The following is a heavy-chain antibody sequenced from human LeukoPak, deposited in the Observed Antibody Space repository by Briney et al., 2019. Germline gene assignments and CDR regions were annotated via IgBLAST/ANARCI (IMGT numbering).Heavy chain of an antibody. Sequence: PGGSLRPSCAASGFTFSTYSLNWVRQAPGKGLEWVSSISSSSSFMYYADSVKGRFTISRDNAKNALYLQMNSLRAEDTAVYYCVRVDHSLGKTYFDYWGQGTLVTVSS. CDR1: GFTFSTYS. D-gene: IGHD2-21*01. V-gene: IGHV3-21*01. CDR3: VRVDHSLGKTYFDY. J-gene: IGHJ4*02. CDR2: ISSSSSFM.